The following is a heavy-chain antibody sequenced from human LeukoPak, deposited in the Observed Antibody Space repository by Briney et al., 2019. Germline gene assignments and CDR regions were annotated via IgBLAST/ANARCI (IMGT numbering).Heavy chain of an antibody. J-gene: IGHJ4*02. D-gene: IGHD3/OR15-3a*01. CDR1: GYSISSGYY. Sequence: PSETLSLTCTVPGYSISSGYYWGWIRQPPGKGLEWIGSIYHSGSTYYNPSLKSRVTISVDTSKNQFSLRLTSVTAADTAVYYCARQTGSGLFILPGGQGTLVTVSS. CDR3: ARQTGSGLFILP. V-gene: IGHV4-38-2*02. CDR2: IYHSGST.